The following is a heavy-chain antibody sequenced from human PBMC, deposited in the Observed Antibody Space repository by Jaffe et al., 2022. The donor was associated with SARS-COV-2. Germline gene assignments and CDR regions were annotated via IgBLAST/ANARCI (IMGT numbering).Heavy chain of an antibody. J-gene: IGHJ4*02. CDR2: ISSSGSTI. Sequence: QVQLVESGGGLVKPGGSLRLSCAASGFTFSDYYMSWIRQAPGKGLEWVSYISSSGSTIYYADSVKGRFTISRDNAKNSLYLQMNSLRAEDTAVYYCARATLYCSSTSCYCSGGSCLPYNFDYWGQGTLVTVSS. D-gene: IGHD2-2*01. V-gene: IGHV3-11*01. CDR3: ARATLYCSSTSCYCSGGSCLPYNFDY. CDR1: GFTFSDYY.